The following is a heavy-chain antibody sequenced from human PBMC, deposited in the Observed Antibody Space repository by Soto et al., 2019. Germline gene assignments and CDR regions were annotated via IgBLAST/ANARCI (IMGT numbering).Heavy chain of an antibody. J-gene: IGHJ5*02. CDR1: GGSFSGYY. D-gene: IGHD2-2*01. CDR2: INHSGST. Sequence: SETLSLTCAVYGGSFSGYYWSWIRQPPGKGLEWIGEINHSGSTNYNPSLKSRVTISVDTSKNQFSLRLSSVTAADTAVYYCARNVRYCGDTSCQNWFDPWGQGTLVTVSS. V-gene: IGHV4-34*01. CDR3: ARNVRYCGDTSCQNWFDP.